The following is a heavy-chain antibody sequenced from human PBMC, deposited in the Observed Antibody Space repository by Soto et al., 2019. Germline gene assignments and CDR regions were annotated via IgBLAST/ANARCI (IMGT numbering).Heavy chain of an antibody. Sequence: QVQLVESGGGVVQPGKSLRLSCAASGFKFRNYAIHWVRQAPGKGLEWLAVIWFDGSKKYYADSVKGRFTISRDNSKKTLYLDMNSLTADDSAVFYRERAHTMIFLDGFDPWGHGTLVTVSS. D-gene: IGHD3-22*01. CDR2: IWFDGSKK. CDR1: GFKFRNYA. CDR3: ERAHTMIFLDGFDP. J-gene: IGHJ5*02. V-gene: IGHV3-33*01.